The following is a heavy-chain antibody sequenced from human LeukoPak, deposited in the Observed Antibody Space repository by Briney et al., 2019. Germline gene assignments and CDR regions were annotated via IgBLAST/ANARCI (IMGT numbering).Heavy chain of an antibody. Sequence: PSETRSLTCTVSGGSISSYYWSWIRQPPGKGLEWIGYIYYSGSTNYNPSLKSRVTISVDTSKNQFSLKLSSVTAADTAVYYCARDRESYSDYWGQGTLVTVSS. V-gene: IGHV4-59*01. D-gene: IGHD1-26*01. J-gene: IGHJ4*02. CDR2: IYYSGST. CDR3: ARDRESYSDY. CDR1: GGSISSYY.